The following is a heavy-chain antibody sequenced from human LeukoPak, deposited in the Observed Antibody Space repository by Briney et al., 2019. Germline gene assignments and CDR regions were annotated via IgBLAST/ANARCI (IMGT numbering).Heavy chain of an antibody. D-gene: IGHD3-22*01. J-gene: IGHJ4*02. V-gene: IGHV3-53*04. CDR1: GFTFSTYA. Sequence: GGSLRLSCAASGFTFSTYAMTWVRQAPGKGLEWVSVIYSGGSTYYADSVKGRFTISRHNSKNTLYLQMNSLRAEDTAVYYCARRTYDSSGYYYLDYWGQGTLVTVSS. CDR3: ARRTYDSSGYYYLDY. CDR2: IYSGGST.